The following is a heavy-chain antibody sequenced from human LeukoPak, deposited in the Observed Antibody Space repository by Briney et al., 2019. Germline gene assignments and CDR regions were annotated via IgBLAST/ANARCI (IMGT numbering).Heavy chain of an antibody. CDR2: ISYDGSNK. CDR3: AKDRFRGIPDY. Sequence: GGSLRLSCAASGFIFSSYGMHWVRQAPGKGLEWVAVISYDGSNKYYADSVKGRFTISRDNSKNTLYLQMNSLRAEDTAVYYCAKDRFRGIPDYWGQGTLVTVSS. J-gene: IGHJ4*02. D-gene: IGHD2-15*01. V-gene: IGHV3-30*18. CDR1: GFIFSSYG.